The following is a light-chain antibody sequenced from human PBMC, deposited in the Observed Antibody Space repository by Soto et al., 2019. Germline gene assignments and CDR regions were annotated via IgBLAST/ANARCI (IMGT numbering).Light chain of an antibody. CDR1: QSVSSSY. CDR2: GAS. V-gene: IGKV3-20*01. CDR3: QHYGTSPTWT. J-gene: IGKJ1*01. Sequence: DSVLTQSPGTLSLSPGERATLSCRASQSVSSSYLAWYQQKPGQAPRLLIYGASNRATGIPDRFSGGGSGTDFTLTISRLEPEDFVVYYCQHYGTSPTWTFGQGTKVEIK.